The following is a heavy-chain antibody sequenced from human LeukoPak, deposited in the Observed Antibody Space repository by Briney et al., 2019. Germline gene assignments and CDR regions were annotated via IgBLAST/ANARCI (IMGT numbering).Heavy chain of an antibody. J-gene: IGHJ6*03. Sequence: SVKVSCKGSGGTFSSYAISWVRQAPGQGLEWMGGIIPIFGTANYAQKFQGRVTITADESTSTAYMELSSLRSEDTAVYYCARDRVPAAILDYYYMDVWGKGTTVTVSS. CDR3: ARDRVPAAILDYYYMDV. CDR1: GGTFSSYA. D-gene: IGHD2-2*01. V-gene: IGHV1-69*13. CDR2: IIPIFGTA.